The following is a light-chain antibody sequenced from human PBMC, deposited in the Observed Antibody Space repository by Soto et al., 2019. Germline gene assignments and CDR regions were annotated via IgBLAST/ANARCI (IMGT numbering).Light chain of an antibody. CDR2: EVS. V-gene: IGLV2-8*01. J-gene: IGLJ1*01. Sequence: QSALTQPPPASGSPGQSVTISCTGTSSDVGGYNYVSWYQQHPGKAPKLMIYEVSKRPSGVPDRFSGSTAGNTASLTVSGLQAEDEADYYCSSYAGSDKDVFGTGTRSPS. CDR1: SSDVGGYNY. CDR3: SSYAGSDKDV.